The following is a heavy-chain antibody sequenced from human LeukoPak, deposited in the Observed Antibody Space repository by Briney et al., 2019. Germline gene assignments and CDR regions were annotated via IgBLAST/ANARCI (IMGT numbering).Heavy chain of an antibody. D-gene: IGHD6-19*01. CDR3: ARDGRGAVAGFDY. CDR1: GVTVSSNY. V-gene: IGHV3-66*01. J-gene: IGHJ4*02. Sequence: GGSLRLSCAASGVTVSSNYMNWVRQAPGKGLEWVSIIYSGGNTYYADSVKGRFTISRDNSKNTLYLQMNGLRAEDTAVYYCARDGRGAVAGFDYWGQGTLVTVSS. CDR2: IYSGGNT.